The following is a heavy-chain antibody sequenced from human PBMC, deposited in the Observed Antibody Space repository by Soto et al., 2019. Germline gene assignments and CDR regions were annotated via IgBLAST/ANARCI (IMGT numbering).Heavy chain of an antibody. V-gene: IGHV3-74*01. Sequence: TGESLRLSCAASGFTFSNYWMHWVRQAPGKGLVWVSRIHSDGSTTYYADSLKGRFTISRDNSKNTLYLQMNSLRGEVTVVYFCARSYDYGDYRYFHHWGQGTLVTVSS. CDR1: GFTFSNYW. J-gene: IGHJ1*01. D-gene: IGHD4-17*01. CDR3: ARSYDYGDYRYFHH. CDR2: IHSDGSTT.